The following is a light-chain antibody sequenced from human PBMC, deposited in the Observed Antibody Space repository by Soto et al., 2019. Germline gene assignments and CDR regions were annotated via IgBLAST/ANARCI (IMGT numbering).Light chain of an antibody. J-gene: IGKJ1*01. CDR3: QQYNNWPRT. CDR2: GAS. V-gene: IGKV3-15*01. CDR1: QGVSSN. Sequence: TQSPSTLSASIGDRATLSCRASQGVSSNLAWYQQKPGQAPRLLIYGASTRATGIPARFSGSGSGTEFTLTISSLQPEDFAIYYCQQYNNWPRTFGQGTKVDIK.